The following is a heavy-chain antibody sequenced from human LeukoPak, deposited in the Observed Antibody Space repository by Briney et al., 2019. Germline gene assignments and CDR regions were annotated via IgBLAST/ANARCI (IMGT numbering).Heavy chain of an antibody. Sequence: SETLSLTCAVYGGSFSGYYWSWIRQPPGKGLEWIGEVNHSGSTTYNPSLKSRVTISVDTSKNQSSRKLSSVAAAGTAVYYCARGGLWVVRPVDYWGQGTLVTVSS. J-gene: IGHJ4*02. V-gene: IGHV4-34*01. CDR2: VNHSGST. CDR1: GGSFSGYY. CDR3: ARGGLWVVRPVDY. D-gene: IGHD3-10*01.